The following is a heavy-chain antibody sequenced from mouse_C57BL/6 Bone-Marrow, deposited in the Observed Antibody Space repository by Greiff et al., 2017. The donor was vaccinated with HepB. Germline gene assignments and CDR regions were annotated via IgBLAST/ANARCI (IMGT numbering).Heavy chain of an antibody. Sequence: DVMLVESGEGLVKPGGSLKLSCAASGFTFSSYAMSWVRQTLEKRLEWVAYFRSGGDYIYYADTVKGRFTISRDNARNTLYLQMSSLTSEDTAMYYGTKVLAAFDVWGTGTTVTVSS. CDR3: TKVLAAFDV. J-gene: IGHJ1*03. V-gene: IGHV5-9-1*02. CDR2: FRSGGDYI. D-gene: IGHD1-3*01. CDR1: GFTFSSYA.